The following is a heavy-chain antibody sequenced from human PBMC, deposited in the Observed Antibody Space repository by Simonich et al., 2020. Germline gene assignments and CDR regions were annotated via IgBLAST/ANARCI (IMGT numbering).Heavy chain of an antibody. CDR3: ARHAGFAFDI. CDR1: GGSISSSSYY. V-gene: IGHV4-39*01. Sequence: QLQLQESGPGLVKPSETLSLTCTVSGGSISSSSYYWGWIRQPPGKGLEWIGSIYYIGGTYYHPSLKRRVTIAVATSKNPFSLRLGAVTAADTAVYYCARHAGFAFDIWGQRTMVTVSS. J-gene: IGHJ3*02. CDR2: IYYIGGT. D-gene: IGHD6-13*01.